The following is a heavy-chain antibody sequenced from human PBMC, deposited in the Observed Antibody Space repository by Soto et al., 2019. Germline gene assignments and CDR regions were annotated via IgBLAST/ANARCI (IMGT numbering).Heavy chain of an antibody. CDR2: TYYRSKWYN. J-gene: IGHJ3*02. CDR1: GDLVSRNSAA. D-gene: IGHD1-7*01. Sequence: SHTLSLTCAISGDLVSRNSAAWNLIRPYPSRGLEWLGRTYYRSKWYNDYAVSLKSRITINPDTSKNQFSLQLNSVTPEDTAVYYCARRWNYVDAFDIWGQGTMVTVSS. V-gene: IGHV6-1*01. CDR3: ARRWNYVDAFDI.